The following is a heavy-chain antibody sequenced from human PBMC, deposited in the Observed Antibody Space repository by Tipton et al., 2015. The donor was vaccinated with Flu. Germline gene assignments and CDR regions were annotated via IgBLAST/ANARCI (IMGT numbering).Heavy chain of an antibody. D-gene: IGHD6-19*01. J-gene: IGHJ1*01. CDR1: GGSMTPYY. CDR3: AREKDSSGSEYFQH. CDR2: ISYGETT. Sequence: TLSLTCTVSGGSMTPYYWAWPRQPPGKGLEWIASISYGETTDYKPSLKSRVTISIDTSRNQFSLRLTSVTAADTAVYYCAREKDSSGSEYFQHWGQGTLVTVSS. V-gene: IGHV4-39*07.